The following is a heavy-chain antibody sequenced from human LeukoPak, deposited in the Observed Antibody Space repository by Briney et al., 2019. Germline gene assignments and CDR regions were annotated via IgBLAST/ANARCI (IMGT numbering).Heavy chain of an antibody. J-gene: IGHJ6*03. D-gene: IGHD3-10*01. V-gene: IGHV3-48*01. CDR2: ISSSSSTI. CDR3: ARGPRITLIRGGQWYYYMDV. CDR1: GFTFSSYS. Sequence: GGSLRLSCAASGFTFSSYSMNWVRQAPGKGLEWVSYISSSSSTIYYADSVKGRFTISRDNAKNSLYLQMNSLRAEDTAVYYCARGPRITLIRGGQWYYYMDVWGKGTTVTISS.